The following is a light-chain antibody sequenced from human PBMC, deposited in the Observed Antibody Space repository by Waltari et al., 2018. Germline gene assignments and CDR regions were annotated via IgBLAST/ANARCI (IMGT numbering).Light chain of an antibody. V-gene: IGKV4-1*01. CDR3: QQYYSIPRT. Sequence: DIVMTQSPASLAVSLGERATLPCKSSQSVLYNSDNKNYLAWYQQKPGQPPKLLIYWASIQESGVPDRFSGSGSGTDFTLTISSLQAEDVAVYYCQQYYSIPRTYGQGTKLEIK. CDR1: QSVLYNSDNKNY. CDR2: WAS. J-gene: IGKJ2*02.